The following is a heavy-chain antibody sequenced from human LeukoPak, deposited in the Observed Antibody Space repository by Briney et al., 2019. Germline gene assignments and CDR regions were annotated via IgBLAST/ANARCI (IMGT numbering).Heavy chain of an antibody. CDR2: ISGSGGST. V-gene: IGHV3-23*01. D-gene: IGHD3-10*01. J-gene: IGHJ6*03. CDR1: GFTFSDYY. CDR3: ARFAAGGSYYYYMDV. Sequence: PGGSLRLSCAASGFTFSDYYMTWIRQAPGKGLEWVSAISGSGGSTYYADSVKSRFTISRDNSKNTLYLQMNSLRADDTAVYYCARFAAGGSYYYYMDVWGKGTTVTVSS.